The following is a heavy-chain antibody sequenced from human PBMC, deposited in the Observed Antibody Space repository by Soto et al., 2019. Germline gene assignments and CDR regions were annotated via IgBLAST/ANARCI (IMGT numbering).Heavy chain of an antibody. D-gene: IGHD3-9*01. V-gene: IGHV3-21*04. CDR3: AREIGGYDILTPKIGFDP. CDR1: GFTFSRYS. CDR2: IDSYSNFI. Sequence: PGGSLRLSCAASGFTFSRYSMNWVRQAPGKGLEWVSSIDSYSNFIYYADSGKGRFIISRDNARNSLYLQMNSLRAEGTAVYYCAREIGGYDILTPKIGFDPWGQGTLVTVSS. J-gene: IGHJ5*02.